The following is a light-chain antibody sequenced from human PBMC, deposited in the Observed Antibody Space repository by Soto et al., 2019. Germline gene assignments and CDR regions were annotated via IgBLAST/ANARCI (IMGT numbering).Light chain of an antibody. Sequence: QSVLTQPASVSGSPGQSITISCTGAYNYVSWYQQHPGEAPKLIIYEVSNRPSGVSNRFSGSKSGNTASLTISGLQAEDEADYYCSSYTTSITVLFAGGTKVTVL. V-gene: IGLV2-14*01. CDR1: AYNY. J-gene: IGLJ2*01. CDR2: EVS. CDR3: SSYTTSITVL.